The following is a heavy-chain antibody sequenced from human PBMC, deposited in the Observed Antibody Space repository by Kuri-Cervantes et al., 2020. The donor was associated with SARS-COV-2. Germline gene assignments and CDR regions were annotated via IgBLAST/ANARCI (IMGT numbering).Heavy chain of an antibody. CDR3: ARVLRFLEWLPQPQYYFDY. V-gene: IGHV1-18*04. J-gene: IGHJ4*02. D-gene: IGHD3-3*01. CDR2: ISAYSGNT. Sequence: ASVKVSCKASGYTFTSYGISWVRQAPGQGLEWMGWISAYSGNTNYAQKLQGRVTMTTDTSTSTAYMELRSLRSDDTAVYYCARVLRFLEWLPQPQYYFDYWGQGTLVTVSS. CDR1: GYTFTSYG.